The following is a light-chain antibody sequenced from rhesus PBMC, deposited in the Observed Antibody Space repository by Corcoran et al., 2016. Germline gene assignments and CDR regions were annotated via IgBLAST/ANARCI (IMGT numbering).Light chain of an antibody. CDR3: QQHHTTPRT. Sequence: DVQMTQSPSSLSASVGDRVTITCRASQDTGNGLAWHLQKPGQTPRLLIYKASTLQSGGPSRFSGSGSGTEITLTIIHLQPAGFATYYCQQHHTTPRTFGQGTKVEIK. CDR1: QDTGNG. V-gene: IGKV1-21*01. J-gene: IGKJ1*01. CDR2: KAS.